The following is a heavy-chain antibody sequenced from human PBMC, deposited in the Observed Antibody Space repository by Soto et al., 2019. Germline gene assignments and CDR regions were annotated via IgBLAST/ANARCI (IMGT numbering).Heavy chain of an antibody. Sequence: SETLSVTCTVSVRSISIRGYDWGGIRQPPGKGLQWIGNIYSSGNTYYNPSLRSRVAISVDPSKNQFSLRLSSVTAADTAVYFCASPREGYYYDTWGQGTMVTVSS. CDR1: VRSISIRGYD. V-gene: IGHV4-39*01. J-gene: IGHJ4*02. CDR2: IYSSGNT. CDR3: ASPREGYYYDT. D-gene: IGHD3-22*01.